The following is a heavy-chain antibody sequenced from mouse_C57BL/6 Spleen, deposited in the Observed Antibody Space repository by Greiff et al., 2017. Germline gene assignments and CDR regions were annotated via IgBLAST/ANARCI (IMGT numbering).Heavy chain of an antibody. CDR3: ANSHPWFAY. D-gene: IGHD2-12*01. CDR2: INPSSGGT. J-gene: IGHJ3*01. Sequence: VQLQQPGTDLVQPGASVKLSCKASGYTFTSYWMHWVQQRPGQGLEWIGNINPSSGGTNYTEMFKSQATLTVDKSSSTAYMQRSSLTSEDSAVYYCANSHPWFAYWGKGTLVTVSA. V-gene: IGHV1-53*01. CDR1: GYTFTSYW.